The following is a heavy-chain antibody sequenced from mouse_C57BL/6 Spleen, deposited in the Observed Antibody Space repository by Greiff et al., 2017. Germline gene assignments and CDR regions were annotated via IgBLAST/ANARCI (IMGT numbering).Heavy chain of an antibody. D-gene: IGHD2-3*01. CDR2: INYDGSCT. V-gene: IGHV5-16*01. CDR3: AREGDGYYPFAY. J-gene: IGHJ3*01. CDR1: GFTFSDYY. Sequence: DVELVESEGGLVQPGSSMKLSCTASGFTFSDYYMAWVRQVPEKGLEWVANINYDGSCTYYLDSLKSRFIISRDNAKNILYLQMSSLKSEDTATYYCAREGDGYYPFAYWGQGTLVTVSA.